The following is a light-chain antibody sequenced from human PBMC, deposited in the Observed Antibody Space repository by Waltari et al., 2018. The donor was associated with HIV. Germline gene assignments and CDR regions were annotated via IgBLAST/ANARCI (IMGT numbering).Light chain of an antibody. Sequence: EIVMTQSPATLSASPGDRATISCAASQSVSGNVSWYQQKPGQAPRLLIYGASTSATGIPARFSGSGSETEFTLTISRLQSEDFAVYHCHQYNDWWTFGQGTKVEI. CDR2: GAS. CDR1: QSVSGN. V-gene: IGKV3-15*01. CDR3: HQYNDWWT. J-gene: IGKJ1*01.